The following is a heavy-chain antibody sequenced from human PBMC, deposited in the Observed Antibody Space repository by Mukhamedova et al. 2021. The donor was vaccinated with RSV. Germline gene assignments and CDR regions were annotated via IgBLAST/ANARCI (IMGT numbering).Heavy chain of an antibody. CDR2: FDPEDGET. D-gene: IGHD4-17*01. J-gene: IGHJ4*02. Sequence: GKGLEWMGGFDPEDGETIYAQKFQGRVTMTEDTSTDTAYMELSSLRSEDTAVYYCATGFTMTTPSFDYWGQGTLVTVSS. CDR3: ATGFTMTTPSFDY. V-gene: IGHV1-24*01.